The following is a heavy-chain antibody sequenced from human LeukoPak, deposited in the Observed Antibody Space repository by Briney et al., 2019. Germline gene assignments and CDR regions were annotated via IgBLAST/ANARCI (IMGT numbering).Heavy chain of an antibody. J-gene: IGHJ5*02. Sequence: PSETLSLTCTVSGGSISSYYWSWIRRPPGKGLEWIGYIYYSGSTNYNPSLKSRVTISVDTSKNQFSLKLSSVTAADTAVYYCAREVGVNWFDPWGQGTLVTVSS. CDR1: GGSISSYY. D-gene: IGHD1-26*01. CDR2: IYYSGST. V-gene: IGHV4-59*01. CDR3: AREVGVNWFDP.